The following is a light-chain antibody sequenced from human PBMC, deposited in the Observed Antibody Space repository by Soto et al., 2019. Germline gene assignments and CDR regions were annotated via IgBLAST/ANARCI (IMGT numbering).Light chain of an antibody. CDR1: QSIATS. CDR3: QQSYRTPRT. J-gene: IGKJ1*01. Sequence: DIQLTQSPSSLSASVGDRVTITCRASQSIATSLNWYKQKPGKAPKALIYAASSLQSGVSSRFSGSGSGTDFTLNISSLQPEDFAIYYCQQSYRTPRTFGQGTRVEIK. V-gene: IGKV1-39*01. CDR2: AAS.